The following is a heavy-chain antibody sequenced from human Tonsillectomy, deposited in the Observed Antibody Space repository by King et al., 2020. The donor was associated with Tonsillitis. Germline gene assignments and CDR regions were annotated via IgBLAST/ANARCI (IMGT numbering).Heavy chain of an antibody. V-gene: IGHV3-33*05. CDR1: GFTFSSYG. D-gene: IGHD6-13*01. CDR3: ARDRGSSWLYGIDY. Sequence: QLVQSGGGVVQPGRSLRLSCAASGFTFSSYGMHWVRQVPGKGLKWVAIISYDGSDKYYADSVKGRFTISRVNSKNTLYLQMNSLRAEDTAVYYCARDRGSSWLYGIDYWGQGTLVTVSS. J-gene: IGHJ4*02. CDR2: ISYDGSDK.